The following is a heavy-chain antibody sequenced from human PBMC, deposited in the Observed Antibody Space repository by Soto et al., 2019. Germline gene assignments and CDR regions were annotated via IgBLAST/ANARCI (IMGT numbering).Heavy chain of an antibody. CDR2: INPNSGGT. CDR1: GYTFTGYY. V-gene: IGHV1-2*02. J-gene: IGHJ4*02. D-gene: IGHD6-13*01. Sequence: ASVKVSCKASGYTFTGYYMHWVRQAPGQGLEWMGWINPNSGGTNYAQKFQGRVTMTRDTSISSAYMELSRLRSDDTAVYYCARDDSSSWYAATGNFDYWGQGTLVTVSS. CDR3: ARDDSSSWYAATGNFDY.